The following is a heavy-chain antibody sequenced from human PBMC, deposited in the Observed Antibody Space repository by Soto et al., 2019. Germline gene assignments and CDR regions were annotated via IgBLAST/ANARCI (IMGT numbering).Heavy chain of an antibody. D-gene: IGHD6-13*01. J-gene: IGHJ6*03. Sequence: ASVKVSCKASGYTFTSYDINWVRQATGQGLEWMGWMNPNSGNTGYAQKFQGRVTMTRNTSISTAYMELSSLRSEDTAVYYCARGPFGSWYFWFARYYYYMDVWGKGTTVTVSS. CDR3: ARGPFGSWYFWFARYYYYMDV. V-gene: IGHV1-8*01. CDR2: MNPNSGNT. CDR1: GYTFTSYD.